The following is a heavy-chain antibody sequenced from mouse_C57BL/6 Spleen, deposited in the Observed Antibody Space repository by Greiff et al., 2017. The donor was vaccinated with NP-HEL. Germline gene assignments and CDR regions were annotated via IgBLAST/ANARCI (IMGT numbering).Heavy chain of an antibody. V-gene: IGHV1-69*01. J-gene: IGHJ1*03. D-gene: IGHD1-1*01. CDR2: IDPSDSYT. CDR1: GYTFTSYW. Sequence: QVQLQQPGAELVMPGASVKLSCKASGYTFTSYWMHWVKQRPGQGLEWIGEIDPSDSYTNYNQKFKGKSTLTVDKSSSTAYMQLSSLTSEDSAVYYCARGDYYGSRPRYWYFDVWGTGTTVTVSS. CDR3: ARGDYYGSRPRYWYFDV.